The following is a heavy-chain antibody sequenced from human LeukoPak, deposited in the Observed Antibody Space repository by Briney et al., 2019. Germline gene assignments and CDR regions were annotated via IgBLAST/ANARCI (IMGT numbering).Heavy chain of an antibody. CDR3: ARESYYGSGSEGYFAY. D-gene: IGHD3-10*01. J-gene: IGHJ4*02. Sequence: SETLSLTCAVYGGSFSGYYWSWIRQPPGKGLEWIGYIYYSGSTNYNPSLKSRVTISVDTSKNQFSLKLSSVTAADTAVYYCARESYYGSGSEGYFAYWGQGTLVTVSS. CDR2: IYYSGST. V-gene: IGHV4-59*01. CDR1: GGSFSGYY.